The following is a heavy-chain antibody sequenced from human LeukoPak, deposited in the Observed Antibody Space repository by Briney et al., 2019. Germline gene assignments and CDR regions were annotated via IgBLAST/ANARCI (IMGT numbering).Heavy chain of an antibody. CDR2: IYYSGST. CDR3: ASLRIDQSYFDY. CDR1: GGSISSGGYY. J-gene: IGHJ4*02. Sequence: SETLSLTCTVSGGSISSGGYYWSWIRQHPGKGLEWIGYIYYSGSTYYNPSLKSRVTISVDTSKNQFSLKLSSVTAADTAVYYCASLRIDQSYFDYWGQGTLVTVSS. D-gene: IGHD1-26*01. V-gene: IGHV4-31*03.